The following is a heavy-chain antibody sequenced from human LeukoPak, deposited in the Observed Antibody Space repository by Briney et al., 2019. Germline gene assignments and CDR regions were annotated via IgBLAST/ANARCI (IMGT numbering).Heavy chain of an antibody. V-gene: IGHV3-48*04. CDR1: GFTFSSYS. Sequence: PGGSLRLSCAASGFTFSSYSMNWVRQAPGKGLEWVSSISSSGSTIYYADSVKGRFTISGDNAKNSLYLQMNSLRAEDTAVYYCAKMSDTVTFNFDYWGQGTLVTVSS. CDR3: AKMSDTVTFNFDY. CDR2: ISSSGSTI. J-gene: IGHJ4*02. D-gene: IGHD4-11*01.